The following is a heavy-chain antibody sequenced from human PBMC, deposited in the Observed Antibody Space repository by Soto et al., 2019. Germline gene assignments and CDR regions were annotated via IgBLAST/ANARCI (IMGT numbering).Heavy chain of an antibody. Sequence: QVQLVQSGAEVRKPGSSVKVSCKTSGGLISKYSFNWVRQAPGQGLEWMGGVLPISGSTDYAQKFQGRLPITADRSTSTVYMELSRLRSDDTANYYCATIRVRGGPLRFEDGGQGMLISVSS. V-gene: IGHV1-69*06. J-gene: IGHJ4*01. CDR2: VLPISGST. CDR1: GGLISKYS. D-gene: IGHD5-12*01. CDR3: ATIRVRGGPLRFED.